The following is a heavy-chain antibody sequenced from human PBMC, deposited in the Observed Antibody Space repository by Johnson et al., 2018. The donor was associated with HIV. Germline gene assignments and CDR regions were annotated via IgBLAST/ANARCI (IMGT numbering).Heavy chain of an antibody. CDR2: ITYDGRNK. CDR1: GFTFRSYA. Sequence: QVQLVESGGGVVQPGRSLRLSCEASGFTFRSYAMHWVRQAPGKGLEWVAVITYDGRNKYYADSVKGRFTISRDNSKNTLYLQMNSLKTEDTAVYYCTTDWEYYYGAGKLDAFDMWGQGTMVTVSS. CDR3: TTDWEYYYGAGKLDAFDM. D-gene: IGHD3-10*01. J-gene: IGHJ3*02. V-gene: IGHV3-33*08.